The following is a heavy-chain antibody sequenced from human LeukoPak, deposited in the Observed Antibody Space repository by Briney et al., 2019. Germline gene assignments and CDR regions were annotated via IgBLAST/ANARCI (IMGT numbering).Heavy chain of an antibody. Sequence: GASVKVSCTASVVTFTSYAISRVRQAPGQGLEGLGGIIPIFGTANYAQKLQGRVTISAAEPTSTAYMELSSLRSEDTAVYYCATPSHYYYDSSAYYSPDAFDIWGQGTMVTVSS. CDR3: ATPSHYYYDSSAYYSPDAFDI. J-gene: IGHJ3*02. V-gene: IGHV1-69*13. CDR1: VVTFTSYA. CDR2: IIPIFGTA. D-gene: IGHD3-22*01.